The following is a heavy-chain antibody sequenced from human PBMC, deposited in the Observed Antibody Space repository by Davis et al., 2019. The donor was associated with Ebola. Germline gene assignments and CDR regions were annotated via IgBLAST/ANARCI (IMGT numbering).Heavy chain of an antibody. V-gene: IGHV3-30*18. CDR2: ISYDGSNK. CDR1: GFTFSSYG. J-gene: IGHJ6*02. CDR3: AKDLATSYYYGMDV. D-gene: IGHD1-26*01. Sequence: PGGSLRLSCAASGFTFSSYGMHWVRQAPGKGLEWVAVISYDGSNKYYADSVKGRFTISRDNSKNTLYLQMNSLRAEDTAVYYCAKDLATSYYYGMDVWGQGTTVTVSS.